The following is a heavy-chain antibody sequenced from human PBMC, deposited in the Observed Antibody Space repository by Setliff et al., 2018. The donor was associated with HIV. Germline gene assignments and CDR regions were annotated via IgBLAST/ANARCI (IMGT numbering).Heavy chain of an antibody. Sequence: SETLSLTCAVYGGSFSGYYWSWIRQPPGKGLEWIGYIYYSGSTNYNPSLKSRVTISLDTSKNQFSLKLSSVTAADTAVYYCARDTAMAHWGQGTLVTVSS. CDR1: GGSFSGYY. CDR2: IYYSGST. CDR3: ARDTAMAH. D-gene: IGHD5-18*01. V-gene: IGHV4-59*01. J-gene: IGHJ4*02.